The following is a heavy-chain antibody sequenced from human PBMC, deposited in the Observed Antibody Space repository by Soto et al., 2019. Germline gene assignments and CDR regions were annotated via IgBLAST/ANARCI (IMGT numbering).Heavy chain of an antibody. Sequence: ASVKVSCKASGYTFTSYGISWVRQAPGQGLEWMGWISAYNGNTNYAQKPQGRVTMTTDTSTSTAYMELRSLRSDDTAVYYCARVDDYVWGSYRRSRVGNWFDPWGQGTLVTVSS. D-gene: IGHD3-16*02. V-gene: IGHV1-18*01. CDR3: ARVDDYVWGSYRRSRVGNWFDP. J-gene: IGHJ5*02. CDR2: ISAYNGNT. CDR1: GYTFTSYG.